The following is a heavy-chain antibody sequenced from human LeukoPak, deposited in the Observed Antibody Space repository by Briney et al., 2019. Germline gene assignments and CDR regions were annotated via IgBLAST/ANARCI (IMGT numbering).Heavy chain of an antibody. Sequence: GGSLSLSCAASGFTFSSYAMSWVRQAPGKGLEWVSGISGSGGRICYADSVKGRFTISRDNSKNTLYLQMNSLRAEDTAVYYCAKEGCSSISCYTGFDYWGQGTLVTVSS. J-gene: IGHJ4*02. CDR1: GFTFSSYA. CDR2: ISGSGGRI. V-gene: IGHV3-23*01. CDR3: AKEGCSSISCYTGFDY. D-gene: IGHD2-2*02.